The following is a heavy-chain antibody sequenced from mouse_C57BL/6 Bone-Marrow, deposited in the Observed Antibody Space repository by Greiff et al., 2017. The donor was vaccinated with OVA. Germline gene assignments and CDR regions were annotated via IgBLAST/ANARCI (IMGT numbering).Heavy chain of an antibody. CDR2: IYPGSGNT. J-gene: IGHJ2*01. CDR3: ASGRYSNPFDY. CDR1: GYTFTDYY. D-gene: IGHD2-5*01. Sequence: QVQLQQSGAELVRPGASVKLSCKASGYTFTDYYINWVKQRPGQGLEWIARIYPGSGNTYYNEKFKGKATLTAEKSSSTAYMQLSSLTSEDAAVYFCASGRYSNPFDYGGQGTTLTVSS. V-gene: IGHV1-76*01.